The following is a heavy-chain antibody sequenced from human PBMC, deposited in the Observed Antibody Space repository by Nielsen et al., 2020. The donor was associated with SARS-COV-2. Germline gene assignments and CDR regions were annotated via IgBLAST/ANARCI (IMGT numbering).Heavy chain of an antibody. J-gene: IGHJ4*02. CDR3: AKAQPGYYHADY. Sequence: GESLKISCAASGFTFSSYAMTWVRQAPGKGLEWVSGISGSGGSTYYADSVKGRFTISRDNSKNTLHLQLISLRAEDTAVYYCAKAQPGYYHADYWGQGTLVTVSS. CDR2: ISGSGGST. D-gene: IGHD2-15*01. V-gene: IGHV3-23*01. CDR1: GFTFSSYA.